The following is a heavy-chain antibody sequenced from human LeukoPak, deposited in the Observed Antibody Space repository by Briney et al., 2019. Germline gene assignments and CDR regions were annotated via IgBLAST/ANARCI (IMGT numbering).Heavy chain of an antibody. Sequence: GGSLRLSCAASGFNFKNYWMHWVRQAPGKGLEWVSRIINDGSSTTYADSVKGRFTISRDNAKDTLYLQMNSLRVEDTAVYYCAKHRENYGDSCLDDYWGQGTLVTVSS. J-gene: IGHJ4*02. CDR2: IINDGSST. CDR3: AKHRENYGDSCLDDY. CDR1: GFNFKNYW. V-gene: IGHV3-74*01. D-gene: IGHD4-17*01.